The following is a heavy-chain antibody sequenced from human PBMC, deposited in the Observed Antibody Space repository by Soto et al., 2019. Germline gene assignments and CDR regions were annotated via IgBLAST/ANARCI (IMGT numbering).Heavy chain of an antibody. CDR2: INPSGGST. J-gene: IGHJ4*02. Sequence: QVQLVQSGAEVKKPGASVKVSCKASGYTFTSYYMHWVRQAPGQGLEWMGIINPSGGSTSYAQKFQGRVTMTRDTSTSTVYMELSSMRSEDTAVYYCARDDTRNTAMRVPGYWGQGTLVTVSS. CDR1: GYTFTSYY. CDR3: ARDDTRNTAMRVPGY. V-gene: IGHV1-46*01. D-gene: IGHD5-18*01.